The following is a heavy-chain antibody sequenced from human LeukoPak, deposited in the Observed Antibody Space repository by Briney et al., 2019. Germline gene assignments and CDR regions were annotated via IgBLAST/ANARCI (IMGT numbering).Heavy chain of an antibody. J-gene: IGHJ4*02. Sequence: PSETLSLPCTVSGGSISSYYWSWIRQPAGKGLEWIGRIYTSGSTNYNPSLKSRVTMSVDTSKNQFSLKLSSVTAADTAVYYCAREEGYCSSTSCSYFDYWGQGTLVTVSS. CDR2: IYTSGST. CDR1: GGSISSYY. CDR3: AREEGYCSSTSCSYFDY. V-gene: IGHV4-4*07. D-gene: IGHD2-2*01.